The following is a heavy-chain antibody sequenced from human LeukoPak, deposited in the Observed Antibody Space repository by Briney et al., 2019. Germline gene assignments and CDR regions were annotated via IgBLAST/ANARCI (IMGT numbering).Heavy chain of an antibody. D-gene: IGHD4-17*01. V-gene: IGHV3-21*01. Sequence: GGSLRLSCAASGFTFSSYSTNWVRQAPGKGLEWVSSISSSSSYIYYADSVKGRFTISRDNAKNSLYLQMNSLRAEDTAVYYCARDPRYGDYVNWFDPWGQGTLVTVSS. CDR1: GFTFSSYS. CDR2: ISSSSSYI. J-gene: IGHJ5*02. CDR3: ARDPRYGDYVNWFDP.